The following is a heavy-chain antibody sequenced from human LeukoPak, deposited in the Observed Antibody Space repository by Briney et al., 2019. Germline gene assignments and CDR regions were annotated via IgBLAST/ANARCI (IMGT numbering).Heavy chain of an antibody. CDR2: INPNSGGT. CDR3: ARRCSGGSCSGGFDY. D-gene: IGHD2-15*01. J-gene: IGHJ4*02. V-gene: IGHV1-2*02. CDR1: GYTFTGYY. Sequence: ASVKVSCKASGYTFTGYYMHWVRQAPGQGLEWMGWINPNSGGTNYAQKFQGRVTMTRDTSISTAYMELSRLRSDDTAVYYCARRCSGGSCSGGFDYWGQGTLVTVSS.